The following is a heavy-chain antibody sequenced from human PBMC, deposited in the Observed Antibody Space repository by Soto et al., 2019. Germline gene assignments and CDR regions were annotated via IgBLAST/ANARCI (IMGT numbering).Heavy chain of an antibody. V-gene: IGHV3-30*18. J-gene: IGHJ4*02. CDR3: AKDARRGAAAALFDY. CDR2: ISYDGSNK. CDR1: GFTFSSYG. D-gene: IGHD6-13*01. Sequence: PGGSLRLSCAASGFTFSSYGMHWVRQAPGKGLEWVAVISYDGSNKYYADSVKGRFTISRDNSKNTLYLQMNSLRAEDTAVYYCAKDARRGAAAALFDYWGQGTLVTVSS.